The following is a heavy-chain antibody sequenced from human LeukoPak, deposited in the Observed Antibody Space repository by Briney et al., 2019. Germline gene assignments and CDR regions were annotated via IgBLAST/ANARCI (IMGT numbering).Heavy chain of an antibody. CDR3: ARVTTNSKTGYYDFWSGYLTPLDAFDI. V-gene: IGHV3-21*01. D-gene: IGHD3-3*01. CDR1: GFTFSSYS. Sequence: GGSLRLSCAASGFTFSSYSMNWVRQAPGKGLEWVSSISSSSSYIYYADSVKGRFTISRDNAKNSLYLQMNSLRAEDTAVYYCARVTTNSKTGYYDFWSGYLTPLDAFDIWGQGTMVTVSS. CDR2: ISSSSSYI. J-gene: IGHJ3*02.